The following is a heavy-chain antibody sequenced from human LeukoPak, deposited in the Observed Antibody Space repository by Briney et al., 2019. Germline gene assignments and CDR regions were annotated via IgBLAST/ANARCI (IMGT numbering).Heavy chain of an antibody. CDR1: GFTVSSNY. J-gene: IGHJ4*02. CDR3: AKDPTSYYYDSSGLGGY. CDR2: IYSGGST. V-gene: IGHV3-53*05. Sequence: HPGGSLRLSCAASGFTVSSNYMSWVRQAPGKGLEWVSVIYSGGSTYYADSVKGRFTISRDNSKNTLYLQMNSLRAEDTAVYYCAKDPTSYYYDSSGLGGYWGQGTLVTVSS. D-gene: IGHD3-22*01.